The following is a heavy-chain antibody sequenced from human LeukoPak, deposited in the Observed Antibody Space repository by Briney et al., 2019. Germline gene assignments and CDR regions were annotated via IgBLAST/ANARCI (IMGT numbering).Heavy chain of an antibody. V-gene: IGHV3-23*01. D-gene: IGHD2-2*01. J-gene: IGHJ5*02. CDR2: INANAGST. CDR3: AKGGYCSSTSCYVGWFDP. Sequence: GGSLRLSCAASGFAFNFYAMSWVRQAPGKGLEWISTINANAGSTYYADSVKGRFTISRDNSKNTLFLQMNSLRAEDTAVYYCAKGGYCSSTSCYVGWFDPWGQGTLVTVSS. CDR1: GFAFNFYA.